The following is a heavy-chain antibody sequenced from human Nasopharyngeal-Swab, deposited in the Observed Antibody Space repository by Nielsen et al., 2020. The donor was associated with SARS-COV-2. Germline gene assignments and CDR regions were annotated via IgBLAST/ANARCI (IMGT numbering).Heavy chain of an antibody. J-gene: IGHJ4*02. D-gene: IGHD3-10*01. Sequence: LSLTCAASGFTFSSYGMHWVRQAPGKGLEWVAVIWYDGSHKYYADSVKGRFTISRDNSKNTLYLQMNSLRAEDTAVYYCATTNYYSSGSYHWGQGTLVTVSS. CDR2: IWYDGSHK. V-gene: IGHV3-33*01. CDR1: GFTFSSYG. CDR3: ATTNYYSSGSYH.